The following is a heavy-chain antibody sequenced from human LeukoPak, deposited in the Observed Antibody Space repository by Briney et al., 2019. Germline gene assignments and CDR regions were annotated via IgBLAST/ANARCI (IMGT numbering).Heavy chain of an antibody. J-gene: IGHJ4*02. CDR2: ISSSSSTI. CDR1: GFTFSSYS. CDR3: ARRDSGWSPDVYYFDY. Sequence: GGSLRLSCAASGFTFSSYSMNWVRQAPGKGLEWVSYISSSSSTIYYADSVKGRFTISRDNAKNSLYLQMNSLRAEDTAVYYCARRDSGWSPDVYYFDYWGQGTLVTVSS. D-gene: IGHD6-19*01. V-gene: IGHV3-48*04.